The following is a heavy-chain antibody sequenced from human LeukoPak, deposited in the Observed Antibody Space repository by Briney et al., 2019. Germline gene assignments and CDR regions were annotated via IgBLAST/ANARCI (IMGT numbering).Heavy chain of an antibody. Sequence: PGGSVRLSCAASGFTFDDYAMHWVRQAPGKGLEWVSLISWDGGSTYYADSVKGRFTISRDNSKNSLYLQMNSLRAEDTALYYCAVGYCSSTSCYDAFDIWGQGTMVTVSS. CDR2: ISWDGGST. D-gene: IGHD2-2*01. CDR3: AVGYCSSTSCYDAFDI. CDR1: GFTFDDYA. J-gene: IGHJ3*02. V-gene: IGHV3-43D*03.